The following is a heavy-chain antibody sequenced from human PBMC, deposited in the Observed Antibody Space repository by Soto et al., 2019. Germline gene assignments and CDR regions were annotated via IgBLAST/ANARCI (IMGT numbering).Heavy chain of an antibody. J-gene: IGHJ4*02. CDR3: AIGFGGNHCYDSSGYPGY. CDR1: GGTFSSYA. Sequence: ASVKVSCKASGGTFSSYAISWVRQAPGQGLEWMGGIIPIFGTANYAQKFQGRVTITADESTSTAYMELSSLRSEDTAVYYCAIGFGGNHCYDSSGYPGYWGQGTLVTVSS. CDR2: IIPIFGTA. D-gene: IGHD3-22*01. V-gene: IGHV1-69*13.